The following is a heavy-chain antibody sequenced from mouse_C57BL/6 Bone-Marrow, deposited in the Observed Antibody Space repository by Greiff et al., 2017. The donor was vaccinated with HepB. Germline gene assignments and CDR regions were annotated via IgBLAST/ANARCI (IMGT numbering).Heavy chain of an antibody. J-gene: IGHJ2*01. V-gene: IGHV1-82*01. Sequence: QVQLQQSGPELVKPGASLKISCKASGYAFSSSWMNWVKQRPGKGLEWIGRIYPGDGDTNYNGKFKGKATLTADKSSSTAYMQLSSLTSEDSAVYFCAREDYYYGSRWGQGTTLTVSS. CDR2: IYPGDGDT. D-gene: IGHD1-1*01. CDR1: GYAFSSSW. CDR3: AREDYYYGSR.